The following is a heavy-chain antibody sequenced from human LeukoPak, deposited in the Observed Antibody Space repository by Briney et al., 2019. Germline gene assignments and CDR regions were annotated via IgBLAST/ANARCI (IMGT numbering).Heavy chain of an antibody. CDR2: INPDSGGT. V-gene: IGHV1-2*04. Sequence: ASVKVSCKASGDTFIAYYIHWVRQAPGQGLEWMGWINPDSGGTKLAQNFQGWVTLTRDTSISAAYMELSRLRYDDTAIYYCAREGVTKAFDIWGQGTTVTVSS. D-gene: IGHD2-8*01. J-gene: IGHJ3*02. CDR3: AREGVTKAFDI. CDR1: GDTFIAYY.